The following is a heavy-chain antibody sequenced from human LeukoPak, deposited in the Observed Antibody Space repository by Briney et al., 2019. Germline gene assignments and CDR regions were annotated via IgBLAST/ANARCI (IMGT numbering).Heavy chain of an antibody. J-gene: IGHJ4*02. CDR3: ARDQGSWYGSWYFDY. D-gene: IGHD6-13*01. V-gene: IGHV3-30*02. CDR1: GFTFSSYG. Sequence: GGSLRLSCAASGFTFSSYGMHWVRQAPGKGLEWVAFIRYDESNEYYADSVKGRFTISRDNAENSLYLQMNSLRAEDTAVYYCARDQGSWYGSWYFDYWGQGTLVTVSS. CDR2: IRYDESNE.